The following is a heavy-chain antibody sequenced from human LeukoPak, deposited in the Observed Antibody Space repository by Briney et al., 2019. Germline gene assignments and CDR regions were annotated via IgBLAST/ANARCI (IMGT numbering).Heavy chain of an antibody. D-gene: IGHD1-26*01. CDR2: IYNSGST. CDR3: ALSAQDSGSYSPVHFVY. J-gene: IGHJ4*02. Sequence: SETLSLTCTVSGGSISSGSYYWSWIRQPAGKGRERIGRIYNSGSTNYNPSLKSRVTISVDTSKNQFSLKLSSVTAAATAVYYCALSAQDSGSYSPVHFVYLGQGTLVTVSS. CDR1: GGSISSGSYY. V-gene: IGHV4-61*02.